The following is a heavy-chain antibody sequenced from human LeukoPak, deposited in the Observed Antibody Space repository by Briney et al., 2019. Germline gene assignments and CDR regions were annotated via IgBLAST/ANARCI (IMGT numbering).Heavy chain of an antibody. CDR2: ISYDGSNK. V-gene: IGHV3-30*04. J-gene: IGHJ4*02. Sequence: GRSLRLSCAASGFTFSSYAMHWVRQAPGKGLEWVAVISYDGSNKYYADSVKGRFTISRDNSKNTLYLQMNSLRAEDTAVYYCAKGGWDTARSIGSDYWGQGTLVTVSS. D-gene: IGHD5-18*01. CDR3: AKGGWDTARSIGSDY. CDR1: GFTFSSYA.